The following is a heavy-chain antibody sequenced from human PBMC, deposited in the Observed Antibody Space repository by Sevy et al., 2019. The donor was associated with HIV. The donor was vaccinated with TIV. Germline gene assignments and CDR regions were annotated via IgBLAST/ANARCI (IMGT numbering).Heavy chain of an antibody. Sequence: SETLSLTCAVYGGSFSGYYWSWIRQPPGKGLEWIGEIIPSEITNYNPSLKSRVTISIDTSKNQFSLKVKSVTAADTAIYYCARGQWVHPYWGQGTQVTVSS. CDR1: GGSFSGYY. CDR3: ARGQWVHPY. CDR2: IIPSEIT. J-gene: IGHJ4*02. V-gene: IGHV4-34*01. D-gene: IGHD1-26*01.